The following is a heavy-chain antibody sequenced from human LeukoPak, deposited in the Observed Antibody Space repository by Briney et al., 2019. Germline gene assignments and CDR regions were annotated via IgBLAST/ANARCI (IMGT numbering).Heavy chain of an antibody. CDR3: ARGPLWFGELPIDY. CDR2: INHSGST. J-gene: IGHJ4*02. CDR1: GGSFSGYY. V-gene: IGHV4-34*01. D-gene: IGHD3-10*01. Sequence: PSETLSLTCAVYGGSFSGYYWSWIRQPPGKGLEWIGEINHSGSTNHNPSLKSRVTISVDTSKNQFSLKLSSVTAADTAVYYCARGPLWFGELPIDYWGQGTLVTVSS.